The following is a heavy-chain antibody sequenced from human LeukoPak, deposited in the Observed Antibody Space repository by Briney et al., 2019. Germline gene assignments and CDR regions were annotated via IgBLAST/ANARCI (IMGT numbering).Heavy chain of an antibody. CDR1: GFTFSSYS. V-gene: IGHV3-48*02. CDR3: VRERGWGAPYFYGVDV. Sequence: PGGSLRLSCAASGFTFSSYSMNWVRQAPGKGLEWVSHISSGSGSISYADSVKGRFTISRDNAKNSLYLQMNSLRDEDTAVYYCVRERGWGAPYFYGVDVWGQGTTVTVSS. D-gene: IGHD2/OR15-2a*01. J-gene: IGHJ6*02. CDR2: ISSGSGSI.